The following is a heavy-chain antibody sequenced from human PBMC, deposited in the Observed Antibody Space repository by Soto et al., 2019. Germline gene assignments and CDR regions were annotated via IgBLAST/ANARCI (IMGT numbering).Heavy chain of an antibody. V-gene: IGHV1-18*04. Sequence: QGQLVQSGAEVKKPGASVKVSCKASGYTFTSYGISWVRQAPGQGPEGMGWISAKKGNTKYAQKFQGRVTMTTDTATSTADMELRSLRSDVTAVYYCAREILSPDFYFHGMDVWGQGTTVTVSS. D-gene: IGHD2-15*01. CDR1: GYTFTSYG. J-gene: IGHJ6*02. CDR3: AREILSPDFYFHGMDV. CDR2: ISAKKGNT.